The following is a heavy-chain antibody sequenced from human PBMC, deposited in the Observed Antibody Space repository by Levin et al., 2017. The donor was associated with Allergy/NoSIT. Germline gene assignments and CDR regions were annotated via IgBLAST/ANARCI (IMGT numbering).Heavy chain of an antibody. D-gene: IGHD6-13*01. CDR2: IKGETDGGTR. V-gene: IGHV3-15*05. CDR3: ATEGSRIAAAVFEH. J-gene: IGHJ4*02. Sequence: GESLKISCAGSGFTFSSAWMNWVRQTPGKGLQWIGRIKGETDGGTREYAAPLEGRVTISRDDSRATLFLEMNSLTTEATGVYYCATEGSRIAAAVFEHWGQGTLVTVSS. CDR1: GFTFSSAW.